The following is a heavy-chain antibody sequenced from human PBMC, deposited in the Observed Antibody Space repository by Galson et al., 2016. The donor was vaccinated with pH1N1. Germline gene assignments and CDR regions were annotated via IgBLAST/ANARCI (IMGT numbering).Heavy chain of an antibody. CDR3: AKDVLVRVPAAYFDY. D-gene: IGHD2-2*01. Sequence: SLRLSCAASGFIFSDYWMSWVRQAPGKGLEWVAKINQDGSRKYYVDSMKGRCTIPRDNAENSLSLQMNSLRAEDTAVYYCAKDVLVRVPAAYFDYWGQGTLVTVSS. J-gene: IGHJ4*02. CDR2: INQDGSRK. V-gene: IGHV3-7*03. CDR1: GFIFSDYW.